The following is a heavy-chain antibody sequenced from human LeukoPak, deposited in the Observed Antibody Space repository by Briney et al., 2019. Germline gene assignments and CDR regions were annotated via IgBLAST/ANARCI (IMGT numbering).Heavy chain of an antibody. V-gene: IGHV3-23*01. J-gene: IGHJ3*01. CDR3: AKDGFGVGQLCLHDAFDF. D-gene: IGHD2-2*01. CDR2: ISGSGGST. Sequence: GGSLRLSCAASGFTFSSYAMSWVRQAPGKGLEWVSAISGSGGSTYYADSVKGRFTISRDNSKNTLYLQMNSLRAEDTAVYYCAKDGFGVGQLCLHDAFDFWGQGTMVTVSS. CDR1: GFTFSSYA.